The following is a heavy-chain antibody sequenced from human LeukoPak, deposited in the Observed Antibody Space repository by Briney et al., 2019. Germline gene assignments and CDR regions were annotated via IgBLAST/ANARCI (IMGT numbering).Heavy chain of an antibody. V-gene: IGHV3-23*01. D-gene: IGHD6-13*01. J-gene: IGHJ4*02. CDR1: GFTFRNYA. Sequence: GGSLRLSCAASGFTFRNYAMSWVRQAPGKGLEWVSTISGSADSTYYADSVKGRFTISRDNGKNSLYLQMNSLRVEDTAVYYCARDSRGSSWFFDYWGQGALVTVSS. CDR2: ISGSADST. CDR3: ARDSRGSSWFFDY.